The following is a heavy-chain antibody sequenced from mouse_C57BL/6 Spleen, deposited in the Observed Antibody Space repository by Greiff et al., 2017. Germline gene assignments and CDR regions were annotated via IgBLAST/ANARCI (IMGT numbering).Heavy chain of an antibody. CDR3: TRRRSKGDYFDY. V-gene: IGHV1-15*01. D-gene: IGHD2-14*01. J-gene: IGHJ2*01. CDR2: IDPETGGT. Sequence: QVQLQQSGAELVRPGASVTLSCKASGYTFTDYEMHWVKQTPVHGLEWIGAIDPETGGTAYNQKFKGKAILTADKSSSTAYMELRSLTSEDSAVFYSTRRRSKGDYFDYGGQGTTLTVSS. CDR1: GYTFTDYE.